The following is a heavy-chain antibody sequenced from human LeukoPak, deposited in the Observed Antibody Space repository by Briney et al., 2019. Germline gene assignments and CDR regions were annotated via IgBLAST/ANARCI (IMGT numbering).Heavy chain of an antibody. J-gene: IGHJ4*02. D-gene: IGHD3-9*01. V-gene: IGHV1-69*04. CDR2: IIPILGIA. CDR3: ARSPLTGYSPFDY. Sequence: ASVKVSCKACGGTFSSYAISWVRQAPGQGLEWMGRIIPILGIANYAQKFQGRVTIIADKSTSTAYMELSSLRSGDTAVYYCARSPLTGYSPFDYWGQGTLVTVSS. CDR1: GGTFSSYA.